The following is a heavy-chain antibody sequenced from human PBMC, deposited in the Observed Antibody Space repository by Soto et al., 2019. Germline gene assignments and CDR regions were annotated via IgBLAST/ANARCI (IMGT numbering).Heavy chain of an antibody. J-gene: IGHJ3*01. V-gene: IGHV3-21*01. CDR3: SRGSGWYFDAFDF. CDR1: GFTFSSYS. D-gene: IGHD6-19*01. CDR2: ISSSSSYI. Sequence: GGSLRLSCAASGFTFSSYSMNWVRQAPGKGLEWVSSISSSSSYIYYADSVKGRFTISRDNAKNSLYLQMNSLRAEDTAVYYCSRGSGWYFDAFDFWGQGTMVTVSS.